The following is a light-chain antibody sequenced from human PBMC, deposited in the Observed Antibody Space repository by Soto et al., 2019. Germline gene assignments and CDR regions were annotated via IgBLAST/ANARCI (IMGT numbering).Light chain of an antibody. CDR2: AAS. Sequence: EVVLTQSPGTLSLSPGERATLSCRASQGVTTAYLAWYQHKPGQAPRLLIYAASNRATGIPDRFSGSGSGTDFTRTISRLEPEDFAVYSCQQYGASPLFTFGPGTKVDLK. V-gene: IGKV3-20*01. CDR1: QGVTTAY. J-gene: IGKJ3*01. CDR3: QQYGASPLFT.